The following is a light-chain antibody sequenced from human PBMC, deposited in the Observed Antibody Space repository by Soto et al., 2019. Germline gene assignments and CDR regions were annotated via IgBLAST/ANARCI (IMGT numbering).Light chain of an antibody. CDR1: QSIYSDF. V-gene: IGKV3-20*01. Sequence: EIVLTQSPATLSLSPGESAALSCRASQSIYSDFLAWYQQKPGQAPRLLIYGASSRVTAIPDRFSGSGSGTVFTLTISRLEPEDFAVYYCQQYGTSFTFGGGTRLEIK. J-gene: IGKJ4*01. CDR2: GAS. CDR3: QQYGTSFT.